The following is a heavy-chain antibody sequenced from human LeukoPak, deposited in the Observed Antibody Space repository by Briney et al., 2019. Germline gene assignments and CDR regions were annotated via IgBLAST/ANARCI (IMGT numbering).Heavy chain of an antibody. Sequence: PSQTLSLTCTVSGGSISSGSYYWSWIRQPAGKGLEWIGRIYTSGGTNYNPSLKSRGAISVDTSKNQFSLKLSSVTAADTAVYYCAGGGISDAFDIWGQGTMVTVSS. D-gene: IGHD2-15*01. CDR3: AGGGISDAFDI. CDR2: IYTSGGT. V-gene: IGHV4-61*02. CDR1: GGSISSGSYY. J-gene: IGHJ3*02.